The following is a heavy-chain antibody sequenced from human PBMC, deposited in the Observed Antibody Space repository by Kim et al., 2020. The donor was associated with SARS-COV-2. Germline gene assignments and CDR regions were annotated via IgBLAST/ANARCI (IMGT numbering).Heavy chain of an antibody. V-gene: IGHV3-15*01. CDR2: T. Sequence: TDYAAPVKGRFTISRDDSKNTLYLQMNSLKTEDTAVYYCTTLRKLRYFDYWGQGTLVTVSS. CDR3: TTLRKLRYFDY. D-gene: IGHD3-16*01. J-gene: IGHJ4*02.